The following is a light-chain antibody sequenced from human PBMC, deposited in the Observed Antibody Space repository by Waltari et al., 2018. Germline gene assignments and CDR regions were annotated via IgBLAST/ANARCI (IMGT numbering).Light chain of an antibody. CDR1: QPITNY. CDR2: DAS. Sequence: DIQLTQSPSSLSASVGDRVTITCQASQPITNYLNWYQQKPGKAPELLIYDASKLQIGVPSRFSGSQSGTEFTFTIASLQPEDVATYYCQRYDNLPVFAFGPGTKVNVK. J-gene: IGKJ3*01. V-gene: IGKV1-33*01. CDR3: QRYDNLPVFA.